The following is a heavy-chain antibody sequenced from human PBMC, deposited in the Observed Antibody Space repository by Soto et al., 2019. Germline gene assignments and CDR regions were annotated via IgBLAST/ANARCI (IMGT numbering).Heavy chain of an antibody. CDR2: IYQSGSA. Sequence: PSETLSLTCAVSGGSISSGDYSWSWIRQPPGKGLEWSGYIYQSGSAYYNPSLKSRVTISLDRSKNHFSLKLTSVTAADTAVYYCARLGNCRGGSCYPNWFDPWGQGTLVTVSS. J-gene: IGHJ5*02. CDR3: ARLGNCRGGSCYPNWFDP. V-gene: IGHV4-30-2*01. CDR1: GGSISSGDYS. D-gene: IGHD2-15*01.